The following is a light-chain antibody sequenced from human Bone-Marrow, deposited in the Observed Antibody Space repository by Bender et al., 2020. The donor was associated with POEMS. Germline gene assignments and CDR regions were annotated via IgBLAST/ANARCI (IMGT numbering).Light chain of an antibody. CDR2: ADN. Sequence: QSALTQPPSVSGAPGQRVTISCTGSSSNIGAGFDVHWYQQLPGKAPKLLIYADNNRPSGVPDRFSGSRSGTSASLAISGLQSEDAGEYSCGAWDDRMNGPVFGGGTTLTVL. CDR1: SSNIGAGFD. CDR3: GAWDDRMNGPV. V-gene: IGLV1-50*01. J-gene: IGLJ3*02.